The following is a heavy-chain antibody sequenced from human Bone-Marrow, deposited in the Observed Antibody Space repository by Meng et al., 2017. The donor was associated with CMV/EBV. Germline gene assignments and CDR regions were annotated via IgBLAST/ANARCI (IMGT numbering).Heavy chain of an antibody. D-gene: IGHD6-6*01. Sequence: SETLSLTCTVSGGSISSYYWGWIRQPPGKGLEWIGSIYYSGSTYYNAYLKSRVTISVDTSKNQFSLKLSSVTAADTAVYYCVRVGSGPLSRWQVVPEWCWFDPWGQGTLVTFYS. CDR1: GGSISSYY. J-gene: IGHJ5*02. CDR2: IYYSGST. CDR3: VRVGSGPLSRWQVVPEWCWFDP. V-gene: IGHV4-39*07.